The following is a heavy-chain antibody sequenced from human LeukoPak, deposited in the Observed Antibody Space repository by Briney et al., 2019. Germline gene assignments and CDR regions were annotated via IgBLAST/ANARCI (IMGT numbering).Heavy chain of an antibody. CDR3: ARALNPLPGTYYFDY. CDR1: GASINSHY. V-gene: IGHV4-4*07. Sequence: PSETLSLTCTVSGASINSHYWSWIRQPVGKGLEWIGRIYISGSTNYNSSLQSRVTMSVDTSKNRFSLKLTSVTAADTAVYYCARALNPLPGTYYFDYWGQGTLVTVSS. J-gene: IGHJ4*02. CDR2: IYISGST. D-gene: IGHD2-15*01.